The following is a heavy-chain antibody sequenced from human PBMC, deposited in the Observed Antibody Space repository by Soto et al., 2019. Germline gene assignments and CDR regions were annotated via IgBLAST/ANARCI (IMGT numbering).Heavy chain of an antibody. CDR3: ARVSGYYLPDY. V-gene: IGHV1-18*04. CDR1: GYTFTSYY. D-gene: IGHD5-12*01. J-gene: IGHJ4*02. CDR2: ISAYNGNT. Sequence: ASVKVSCKASGYTFTSYYMHWVRQAPGQGLEWMGWISAYNGNTNYAQKLQGRVTMTTDTSTSTAYMELSSLRSEDTAVYYCARVSGYYLPDYWGQGTLVTVSS.